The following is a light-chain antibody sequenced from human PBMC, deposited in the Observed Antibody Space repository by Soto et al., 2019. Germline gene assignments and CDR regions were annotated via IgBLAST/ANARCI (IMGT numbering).Light chain of an antibody. V-gene: IGKV3-15*01. Sequence: EIVMTQSPATLSVSPGERATLSCRASQSISSSLAWYQLKPGQAPRLLIYGASTRATGIPARFSGSGSGTEFTLTISSLQSEYFAVYYCQQYNDWRYTFGQGTKLEIK. CDR1: QSISSS. CDR2: GAS. CDR3: QQYNDWRYT. J-gene: IGKJ2*01.